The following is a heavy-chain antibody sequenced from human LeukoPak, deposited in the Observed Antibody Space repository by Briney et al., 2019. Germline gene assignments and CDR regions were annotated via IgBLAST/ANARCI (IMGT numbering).Heavy chain of an antibody. CDR1: GYTFTSYD. Sequence: GASVKVSCKASGYTFTSYDINWVRQATGQGLEWMGWMNPNSGNTGYAQKFQGRVTMTRDTSISTAYMELSSLRSEDTAVYYCARTYSGYDYLNLWGQGTLVTVSS. CDR3: ARTYSGYDYLNL. CDR2: MNPNSGNT. V-gene: IGHV1-8*01. D-gene: IGHD5-12*01. J-gene: IGHJ1*01.